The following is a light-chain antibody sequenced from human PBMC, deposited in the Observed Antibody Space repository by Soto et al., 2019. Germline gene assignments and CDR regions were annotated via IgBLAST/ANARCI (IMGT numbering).Light chain of an antibody. CDR3: QQFNSYPFT. Sequence: AIQLTQSPSSLSASVGDRVTITCRASQGISSALAWYQQKPGKAPKLLIYAASSLESGVPSRFSGSESGTDFTLTISILHPEDFATYYCQQFNSYPFTFGPGTKVEIK. CDR2: AAS. CDR1: QGISSA. V-gene: IGKV1-13*02. J-gene: IGKJ3*01.